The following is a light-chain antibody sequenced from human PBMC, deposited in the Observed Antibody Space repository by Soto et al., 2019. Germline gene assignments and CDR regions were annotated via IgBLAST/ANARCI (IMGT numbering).Light chain of an antibody. CDR2: GAS. CDR3: QQYGGSPPFT. J-gene: IGKJ2*01. V-gene: IGKV3-20*01. Sequence: VLTQSPGTLSLSPGERATISCRASQSIGSSYLAWYQHKPGQAPGLLIYGASSRATGISHRFSGSGSGTDFTLTISRLEPEDCGVYYCQQYGGSPPFTFGQGTSLEIK. CDR1: QSIGSSY.